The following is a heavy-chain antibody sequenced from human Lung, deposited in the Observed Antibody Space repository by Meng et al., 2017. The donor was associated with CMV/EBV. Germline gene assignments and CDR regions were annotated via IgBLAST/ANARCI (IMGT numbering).Heavy chain of an antibody. CDR1: GGTSNTYT. Sequence: SXXVSXKASGGTSNTYTFNWVRQAPGRGLEWLGGIIPYLDESNYAQTFQGRLTITSDRSTAAFMELTSLRSEDTAVYVCASRGPYGRVLHVWVPGTLVTVSS. CDR3: ASRGPYGRVLHV. V-gene: IGHV1-69*10. J-gene: IGHJ3*01. CDR2: IIPYLDES. D-gene: IGHD3-10*01.